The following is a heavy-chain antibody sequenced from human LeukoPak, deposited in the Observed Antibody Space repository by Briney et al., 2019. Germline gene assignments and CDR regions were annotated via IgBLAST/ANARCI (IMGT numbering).Heavy chain of an antibody. CDR2: IYPGDSDT. CDR3: ARPTAGVERATIVGPIDY. V-gene: IGHV5-51*01. CDR1: GYSFTSYW. D-gene: IGHD5-24*01. J-gene: IGHJ4*02. Sequence: GESLKISWKGSGYSFTSYWIDWVRQMPGKGLEWMGIIYPGDSDTRYSPSFQGQVTISADKSISTAYLQWSSLKASDTAMYYCARPTAGVERATIVGPIDYWGQGALVTVSS.